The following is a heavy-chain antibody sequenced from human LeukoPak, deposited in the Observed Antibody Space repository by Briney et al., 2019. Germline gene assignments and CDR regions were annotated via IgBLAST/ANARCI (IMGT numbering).Heavy chain of an antibody. V-gene: IGHV3-23*01. CDR2: IIGSGGDT. Sequence: GGSLRLSCAASGFTFRSHAAYWVRQAPGKGLEWVSGIIGSGGDTYYADSVEGRFTISRDNSKNMVYLQMNSLSTEDTAVYYCAKTTSGYSSGRYPGWPVDYWGQGTLVTVSS. CDR1: GFTFRSHA. J-gene: IGHJ4*02. D-gene: IGHD6-19*01. CDR3: AKTTSGYSSGRYPGWPVDY.